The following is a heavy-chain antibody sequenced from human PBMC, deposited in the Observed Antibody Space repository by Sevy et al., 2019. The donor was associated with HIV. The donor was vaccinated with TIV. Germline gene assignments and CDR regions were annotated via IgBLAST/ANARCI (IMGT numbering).Heavy chain of an antibody. J-gene: IGHJ6*02. Sequence: GGSLRLSCQGSGYSFTNYWIAWVRQMPGKGLEWMGIIYPGDSDTRYRPSFQGQVSISADTSISTAFLQWTSLKTSDSAMYYCSRATAGTAPHDYCYTMNIWGQGTTVTVSS. D-gene: IGHD6-13*01. V-gene: IGHV5-51*01. CDR2: IYPGDSDT. CDR3: SRATAGTAPHDYCYTMNI. CDR1: GYSFTNYW.